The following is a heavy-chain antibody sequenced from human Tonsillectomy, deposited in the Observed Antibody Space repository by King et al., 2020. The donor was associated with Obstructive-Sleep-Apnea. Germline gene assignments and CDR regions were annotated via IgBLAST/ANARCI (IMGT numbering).Heavy chain of an antibody. CDR3: ARSRDGYKPEIMPFDY. CDR1: GGSISGTTYY. V-gene: IGHV4-39*07. Sequence: QLQESGPGLVKPSETLSLTCTVSGGSISGTTYYWGWIRQPPGKGLEWIGSISYSGSTYYNPSLKSRVTISVDTSKNQFSLKLSSVTAADTAVYYCARSRDGYKPEIMPFDYWGQGTLVTVSS. D-gene: IGHD5-24*01. CDR2: ISYSGST. J-gene: IGHJ4*02.